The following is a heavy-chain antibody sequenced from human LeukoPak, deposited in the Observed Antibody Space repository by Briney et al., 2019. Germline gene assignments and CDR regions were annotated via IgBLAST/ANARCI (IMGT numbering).Heavy chain of an antibody. CDR2: ISYAGST. CDR1: GDSVSRNGFY. CDR3: ARLHMTNIVLF. D-gene: IGHD2/OR15-2a*01. J-gene: IGHJ4*02. Sequence: SETLSLTCAVSGDSVSRNGFYWGWVRQSPGMGLEWVGSISYAGSTYYNPSLRSRITLSLAASKNQFSLRLTSVTAADTGIYSCARLHMTNIVLFWGRGTPVAVSS. V-gene: IGHV4-39*01.